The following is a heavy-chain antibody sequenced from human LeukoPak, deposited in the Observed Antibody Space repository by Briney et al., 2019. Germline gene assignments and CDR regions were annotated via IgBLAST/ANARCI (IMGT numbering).Heavy chain of an antibody. Sequence: RASVKVSCKASGYTFTGYYMHWVRQAPGQGLEWMGWINPNSGGTNYAQKFQGRVTMTRDTSISTAYMELSRLRSDDTAVYYCARDQVGATKGPIDYWGQGTLVTVSS. CDR3: ARDQVGATKGPIDY. CDR2: INPNSGGT. D-gene: IGHD1-26*01. V-gene: IGHV1-2*02. CDR1: GYTFTGYY. J-gene: IGHJ4*02.